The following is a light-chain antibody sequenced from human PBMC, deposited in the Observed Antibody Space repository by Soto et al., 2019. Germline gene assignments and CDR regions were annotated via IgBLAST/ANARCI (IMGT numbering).Light chain of an antibody. CDR2: DAS. Sequence: DIQMTQSPSTLSASVGDRVTITCRASQSISSWLAWYQQKPGKDTKLLIYDASSLDSGVPSRFSGSGSGTEFTLTISSLQPDDFATYYCQQYNSYLYTFGQGTKLEIK. CDR3: QQYNSYLYT. CDR1: QSISSW. J-gene: IGKJ2*01. V-gene: IGKV1-5*01.